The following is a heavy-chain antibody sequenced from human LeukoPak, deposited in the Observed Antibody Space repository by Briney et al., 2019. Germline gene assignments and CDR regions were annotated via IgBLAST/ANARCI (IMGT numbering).Heavy chain of an antibody. CDR2: INPNSSGT. D-gene: IGHD2-15*01. Sequence: ASVKVSCKASGYTFTGYYMHWVRQAPGQGLEWMGRINPNSSGTNYAQKFQGRVTMTRDTSISTAYMELSRLRSDDTAVYYCASLNVVVVAANRTGYMDVWGKGTTVTVSS. CDR1: GYTFTGYY. V-gene: IGHV1-2*06. CDR3: ASLNVVVVAANRTGYMDV. J-gene: IGHJ6*03.